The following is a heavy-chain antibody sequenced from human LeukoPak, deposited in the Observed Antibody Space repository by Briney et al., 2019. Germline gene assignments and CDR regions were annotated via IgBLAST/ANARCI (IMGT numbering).Heavy chain of an antibody. Sequence: GGSLRLSCAASGFTFSSYGMSWVRQAPGKGLEWVSAISGSGGSTYYADSVKGRFTISRDNSRNTLYLQLNDLRAEDTAIYYCAKAFGTNGYFQLPIDFWGQGTLVTVSS. CDR3: AKAFGTNGYFQLPIDF. CDR2: ISGSGGST. V-gene: IGHV3-23*01. CDR1: GFTFSSYG. J-gene: IGHJ4*02. D-gene: IGHD2-8*01.